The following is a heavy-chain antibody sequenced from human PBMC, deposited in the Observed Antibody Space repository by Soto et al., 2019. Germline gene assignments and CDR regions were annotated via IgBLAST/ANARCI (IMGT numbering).Heavy chain of an antibody. D-gene: IGHD1-1*01. Sequence: LSLTCSVSGGSINSGRSSWDWIRQSPGKGLEWIAYIYHSGSTYYNPSLKSRVTISVDRSENQFSLKLTSVTAADTAVYYCVRESTTSGPNWFDTWGPGILVTVSS. J-gene: IGHJ5*02. CDR2: IYHSGST. CDR3: VRESTTSGPNWFDT. CDR1: GGSINSGRSS. V-gene: IGHV4-30-2*06.